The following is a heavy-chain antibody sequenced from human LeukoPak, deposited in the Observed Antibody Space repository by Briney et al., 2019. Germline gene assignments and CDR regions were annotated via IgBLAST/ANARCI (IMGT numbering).Heavy chain of an antibody. V-gene: IGHV3-66*01. CDR1: GFTVTNNG. CDR3: ARDLISGPATHDS. J-gene: IGHJ4*02. Sequence: GGSLRLSCAASGFTVTNNGMNWVRQAPGKGLEWVSVIYSGGSTYFADCVKGRFTISRDNSKNTLSLQMNSLRAEDTAVYYCARDLISGPATHDSWGQGALVTVSS. CDR2: IYSGGST. D-gene: IGHD2-15*01.